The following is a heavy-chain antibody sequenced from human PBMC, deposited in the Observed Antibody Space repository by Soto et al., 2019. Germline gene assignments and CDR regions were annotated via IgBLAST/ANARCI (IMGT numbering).Heavy chain of an antibody. J-gene: IGHJ6*02. CDR1: GYTFTSYG. D-gene: IGHD3-3*01. Sequence: ASVKVSCKDSGYTFTSYGISWVRQAPGQGLEWMGWISAYNGNTNYAQKLQGRVTMTTDTSTSTAYMEQSSLRSDDTAVYYFPIDSTFLSGRTGEPKPDFDYGLDVWGQGTTVTVSS. V-gene: IGHV1-18*01. CDR3: PIDSTFLSGRTGEPKPDFDYGLDV. CDR2: ISAYNGNT.